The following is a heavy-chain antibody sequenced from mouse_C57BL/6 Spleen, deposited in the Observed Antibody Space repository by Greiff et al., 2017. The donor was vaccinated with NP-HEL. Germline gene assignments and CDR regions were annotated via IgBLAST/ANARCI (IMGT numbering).Heavy chain of an antibody. V-gene: IGHV1-22*01. Sequence: DVQLQESGPELVKPGASVKMSCKASGYTFTDYNMHWVKQSHGKSLEWIGYINPNNGGTSYNQKFKGKATLTVNKSSSTAYMELRSLTSEDSAVYYCARIYYDYDDGYYFDYWGQGTTLTVSS. CDR2: INPNNGGT. CDR1: GYTFTDYN. J-gene: IGHJ2*01. CDR3: ARIYYDYDDGYYFDY. D-gene: IGHD2-4*01.